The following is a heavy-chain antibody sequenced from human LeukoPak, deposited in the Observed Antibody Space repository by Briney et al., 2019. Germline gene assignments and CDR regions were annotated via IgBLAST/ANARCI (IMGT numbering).Heavy chain of an antibody. V-gene: IGHV4-39*07. CDR2: IYYSGST. CDR3: ARALRGYSYDIFDY. J-gene: IGHJ4*02. D-gene: IGHD5-18*01. Sequence: PSETLSLTCTVSGGSISSSSYYWGWIRQPPGKGLEWIGSIYYSGSTYYNPSLKSRVTISVDTSKNQFSLKLSSVAAADTAVYYCARALRGYSYDIFDYWGQGTLVTVSS. CDR1: GGSISSSSYY.